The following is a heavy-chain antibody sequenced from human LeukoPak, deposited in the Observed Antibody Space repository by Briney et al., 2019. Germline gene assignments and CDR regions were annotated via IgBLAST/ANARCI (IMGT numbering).Heavy chain of an antibody. CDR1: GASISSHY. V-gene: IGHV4-59*11. CDR3: ARGHYYDNNGDY. Sequence: SETLSLTCTVSGASISSHYWSWIRQPPGKGLEWIGYIYDTGGTNYNPSLKSRVTISPDTSKNQFSLNLSSVTAADTAVYYCARGHYYDNNGDYWGQGILVTVSS. CDR2: IYDTGGT. D-gene: IGHD3-22*01. J-gene: IGHJ4*02.